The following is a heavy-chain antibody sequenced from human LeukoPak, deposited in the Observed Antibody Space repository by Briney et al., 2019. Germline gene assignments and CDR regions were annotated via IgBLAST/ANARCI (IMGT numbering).Heavy chain of an antibody. Sequence: SETLSLTRAVSGFSISSNYYWGWIRQPPGKGLDWIGTIYDSGNTYYNPSLKSRVTISVDTSKNQFSLKLSSVTAADTAVYYCARSPDSPDYFDSSGYDYWGRGTLVTVSS. CDR2: IYDSGNT. D-gene: IGHD3-22*01. CDR1: GFSISSNYY. CDR3: ARSPDSPDYFDSSGYDY. J-gene: IGHJ4*02. V-gene: IGHV4-38-2*01.